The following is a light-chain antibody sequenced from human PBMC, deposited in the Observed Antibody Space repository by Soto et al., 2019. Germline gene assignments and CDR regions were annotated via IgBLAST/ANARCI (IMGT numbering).Light chain of an antibody. V-gene: IGKV2-30*01. Sequence: DVVMTQSPLSLSVTLGQPASISCRSSQGLVYSDGNTFLNWFHQRPGQSPRRLIYQVSNRDSGVPDRFSGSGSGTDYTLTISGVEAEDVGIYYCVQGTHWPRTFGQGTKVEIK. CDR3: VQGTHWPRT. CDR1: QGLVYSDGNTF. CDR2: QVS. J-gene: IGKJ1*01.